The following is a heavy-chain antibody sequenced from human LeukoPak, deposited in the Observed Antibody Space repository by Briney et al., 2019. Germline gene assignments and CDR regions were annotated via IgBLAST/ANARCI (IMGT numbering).Heavy chain of an antibody. CDR1: GFTFSSYS. D-gene: IGHD6-13*01. CDR2: ISSSSSYI. Sequence: GGSLRLSCAASGFTFSSYSMNWVRQAPGKGLEWVSSISSSSSYIYYADSVKGRFTISRDNAKNSLYLQMNSLRAEDTAVYYCAKDSARSSSWYFNFDYWGQGTLVTVSS. CDR3: AKDSARSSSWYFNFDY. V-gene: IGHV3-21*04. J-gene: IGHJ4*02.